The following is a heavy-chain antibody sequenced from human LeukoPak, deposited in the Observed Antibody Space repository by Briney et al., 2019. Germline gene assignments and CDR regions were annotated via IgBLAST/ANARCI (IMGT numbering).Heavy chain of an antibody. J-gene: IGHJ4*02. Sequence: PGGSLRLSCAASGFTFSSYAMSWVRQAPGKGLEWVSAISGSGGSTYYADSVKGRFTISRDNSKNTLYLQMNSLRAEDTAVYYCARYCSGGSCYNEDYWGQGTLVTVSS. CDR3: ARYCSGGSCYNEDY. V-gene: IGHV3-23*01. D-gene: IGHD2-15*01. CDR2: ISGSGGST. CDR1: GFTFSSYA.